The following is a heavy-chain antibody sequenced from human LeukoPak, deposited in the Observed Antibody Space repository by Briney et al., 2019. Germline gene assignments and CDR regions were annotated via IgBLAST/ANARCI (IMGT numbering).Heavy chain of an antibody. J-gene: IGHJ4*02. Sequence: SETLSLTCTVSGGSISSYYWSWIRQPPGKGLEWIGYIYYSGSTNYNPSLTSRVTISVDTSKNQFSLKLSSVTAADTAVYYCARTQYGWEPHYYFDYWGQGTLVTVSS. CDR2: IYYSGST. CDR3: ARTQYGWEPHYYFDY. D-gene: IGHD1-26*01. V-gene: IGHV4-59*01. CDR1: GGSISSYY.